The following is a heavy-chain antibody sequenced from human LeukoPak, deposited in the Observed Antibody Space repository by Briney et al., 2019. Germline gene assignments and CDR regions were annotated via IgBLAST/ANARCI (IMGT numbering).Heavy chain of an antibody. D-gene: IGHD3-3*01. CDR3: ARHEGAAGVLRFDP. V-gene: IGHV4-59*01. J-gene: IGHJ5*02. CDR1: GGSISSYY. CDR2: IYYSGST. Sequence: SETLSLTCTVSGGSISSYYWSWIRQPPGKGLEWIGYIYYSGSTNYNPSLKSRVTISVDTSKNQFSLKLSSVTAADTAVYYCARHEGAAGVLRFDPWGQGTLVTVSS.